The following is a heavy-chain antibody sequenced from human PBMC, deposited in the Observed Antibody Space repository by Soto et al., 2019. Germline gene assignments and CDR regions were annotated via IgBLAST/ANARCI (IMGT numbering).Heavy chain of an antibody. CDR3: ARLKQDYAVA. D-gene: IGHD3-16*01. CDR2: MNPNSGNT. CDR1: GYTFTIYD. Sequence: QVQLVQSGAEVKKPGASVKVSCKASGYTFTIYDINWVPLAPGHRLEGMGWMNPNSGNTAYAQKFQGRVTMTRNNSISTAYMELSSLRSEDTAVYYCARLKQDYAVAWGQGTLVTISS. V-gene: IGHV1-8*01. J-gene: IGHJ5*02.